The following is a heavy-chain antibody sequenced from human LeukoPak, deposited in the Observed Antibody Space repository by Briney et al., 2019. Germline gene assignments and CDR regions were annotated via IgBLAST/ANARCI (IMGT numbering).Heavy chain of an antibody. CDR1: GGSISSGGYY. D-gene: IGHD1-26*01. V-gene: IGHV4-31*03. Sequence: SETLSLTCTVSGGSISSGGYYWSWIRQHPGKGLEWIGYIYYSGSTYYNPSPKSRVTISVDTSKNQFSLKLSSVTAADTAVYYCARAEPGGYFDYWGQGTLVTVSS. CDR2: IYYSGST. CDR3: ARAEPGGYFDY. J-gene: IGHJ4*02.